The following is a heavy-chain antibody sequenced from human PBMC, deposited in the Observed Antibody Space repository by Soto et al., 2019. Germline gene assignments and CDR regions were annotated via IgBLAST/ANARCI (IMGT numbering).Heavy chain of an antibody. CDR1: GFTFSSYA. Sequence: LRLSCAASGFTFSSYAMSWVRQAPGKGLEWVSAISGSGGSTYYADSVKGRFTISRDNSKNTLYLQMNSLRAEDTAVYYCAKGNTYYYDSSGLLDYWGQGTLVTVSS. D-gene: IGHD3-22*01. CDR3: AKGNTYYYDSSGLLDY. V-gene: IGHV3-23*01. J-gene: IGHJ4*02. CDR2: ISGSGGST.